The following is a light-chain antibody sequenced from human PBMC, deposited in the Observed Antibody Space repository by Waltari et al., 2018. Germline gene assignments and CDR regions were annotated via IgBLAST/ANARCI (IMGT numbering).Light chain of an antibody. V-gene: IGLV2-11*01. CDR2: DVS. Sequence: QSALTQPRSVSGSPGQSVTISCTGTSSDVGGYNSVSWYQQDPGKAPKLLIFDVSERPSVVSDRFSGSKSGNTASLTISGLQAEDEADYHCCSFAAGNTVIFGGGTKLTVV. J-gene: IGLJ2*01. CDR3: CSFAAGNTVI. CDR1: SSDVGGYNS.